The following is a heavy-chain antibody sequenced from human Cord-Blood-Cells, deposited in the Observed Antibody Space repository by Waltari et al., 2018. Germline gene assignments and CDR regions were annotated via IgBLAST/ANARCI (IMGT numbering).Heavy chain of an antibody. CDR3: ARTLYDSSGYYSDAFDI. CDR2: INHSGST. Sequence: QVQLQQWGAGLLKPSETLSLTCAVYGGSFSGYYWSWLRQPPGKGLEWIGEINHSGSTNYNPSLKSRVTISVDTSKNQFSLKLSSVTAADTAVYYCARTLYDSSGYYSDAFDIWAQGTMVTVSS. CDR1: GGSFSGYY. J-gene: IGHJ3*02. D-gene: IGHD3-22*01. V-gene: IGHV4-34*01.